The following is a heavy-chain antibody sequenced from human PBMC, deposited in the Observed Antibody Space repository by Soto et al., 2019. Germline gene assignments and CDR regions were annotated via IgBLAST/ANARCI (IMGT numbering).Heavy chain of an antibody. CDR2: ISGYNGDT. D-gene: IGHD3-10*01. J-gene: IGHJ4*02. Sequence: QVQLVQSGAEVKKPGASVRVSCKAFDYTFTNFGISWVRQAPGRGLEWMGWISGYNGDTTYAQKFQARVTMTTDTCPTTAYLELMRLTSDDTAVYYCARDTQSLWFGELKKGVHYWGKGTLVTVSS. CDR3: ARDTQSLWFGELKKGVHY. CDR1: DYTFTNFG. V-gene: IGHV1-18*01.